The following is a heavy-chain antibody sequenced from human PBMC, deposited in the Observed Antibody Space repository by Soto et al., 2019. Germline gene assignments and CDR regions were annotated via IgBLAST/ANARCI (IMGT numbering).Heavy chain of an antibody. CDR1: GFTFSANA. CDR2: IAYDGTIK. Sequence: QEQLVESGGDVVQPGRSLTLSWAASGFTFSANAMHWVRQAPGKGLEWVAVIAYDGTIKIYRDSVKGRFTISRDDSKSTLYLQMNRLRPEDTAVYYCARDKIKGAPDYLDSWGQGTLVTVSS. CDR3: ARDKIKGAPDYLDS. V-gene: IGHV3-30-3*01. J-gene: IGHJ4*02. D-gene: IGHD1-26*01.